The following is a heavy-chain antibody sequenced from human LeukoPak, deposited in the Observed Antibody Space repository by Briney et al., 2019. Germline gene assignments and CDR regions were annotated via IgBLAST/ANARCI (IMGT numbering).Heavy chain of an antibody. V-gene: IGHV1-46*01. CDR1: GYTFTSYD. D-gene: IGHD5-24*01. J-gene: IGHJ4*02. CDR2: INPSGGSA. CDR3: ARGAKRWLQFKTSAGFDF. Sequence: ASVKVSCKASGYTFTSYDMHWVRQAPGQGLEWMGIINPSGGSADYAQKFQGRVTMTRDTYTNTFYMELSSLRSEDTAVYYCARGAKRWLQFKTSAGFDFWGQGTLVTVSS.